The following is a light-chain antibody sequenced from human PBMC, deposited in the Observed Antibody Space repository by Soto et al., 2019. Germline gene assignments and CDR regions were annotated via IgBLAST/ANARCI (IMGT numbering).Light chain of an antibody. CDR1: QIITNY. Sequence: DFQMTQSPPSLSASVGDRVTITCRASQIITNYLNWYQQRPGKAPKVLIYAATNLQRGVPSRFSGSVTGTEFALTISSRQADHFATYDCQQTYSVPWTFGQGTKVEIK. CDR3: QQTYSVPWT. CDR2: AAT. V-gene: IGKV1-39*01. J-gene: IGKJ1*01.